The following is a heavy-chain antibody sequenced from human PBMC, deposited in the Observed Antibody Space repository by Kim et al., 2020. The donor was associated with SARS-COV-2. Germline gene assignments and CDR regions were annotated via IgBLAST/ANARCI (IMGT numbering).Heavy chain of an antibody. CDR1: GFTFSTSA. CDR3: AKERVGSSGRHGRYFD. D-gene: IGHD6-19*01. V-gene: IGHV3-23*01. J-gene: IGHJ4*01. Sequence: GGSLRLSCAASGFTFSTSALSWVRQAPGKGLEWVSSISDLGASTYYADSLRGRFIISRDNSNNTLYLQMDSLRGADTAIYYCAKERVGSSGRHGRYFD. CDR2: ISDLGAST.